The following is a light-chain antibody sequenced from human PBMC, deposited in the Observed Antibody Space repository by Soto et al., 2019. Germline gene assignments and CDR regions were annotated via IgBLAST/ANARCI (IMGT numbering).Light chain of an antibody. V-gene: IGKV3-15*01. J-gene: IGKJ4*01. Sequence: EIVVTQSPALVSVSPWERVTRSFMASQSVISSLAWYQQKLGQAPRLLIYGASTRATGIPARFSGSGSGTEFFLNISSLQSEDSAIYYCQHYNNWLGTFGGGTNVDI. CDR2: GAS. CDR1: QSVISS. CDR3: QHYNNWLGT.